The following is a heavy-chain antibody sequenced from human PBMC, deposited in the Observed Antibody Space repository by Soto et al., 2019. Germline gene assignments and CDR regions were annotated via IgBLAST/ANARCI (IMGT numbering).Heavy chain of an antibody. D-gene: IGHD6-19*01. V-gene: IGHV5-51*01. J-gene: IGHJ6*02. CDR3: ARVPDSSLGTMDV. CDR2: MFPGDSDT. CDR1: GYSFTTYW. Sequence: PGESLKISCKGSGYSFTTYWIGRVRQLPGQGLEWMGVMFPGDSDTRYSPSFQGQVTMSADPSTNTAYLEWSSLKAADSAMYYCARVPDSSLGTMDVWGQGTTVTVS.